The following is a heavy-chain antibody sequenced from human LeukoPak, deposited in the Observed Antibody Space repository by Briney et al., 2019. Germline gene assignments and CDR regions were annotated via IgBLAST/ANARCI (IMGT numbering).Heavy chain of an antibody. V-gene: IGHV3-48*03. Sequence: GGSLRLSCAASGFTFSNYEMNWVRQAPGKGLEWISHISNTGDIIHYADSVEGRFTISRDNAKNSLYLQMNSLRAEDTAVYYCAKDATAAVGTVYMDVWGKGTTVTVSS. J-gene: IGHJ6*03. CDR3: AKDATAAVGTVYMDV. CDR1: GFTFSNYE. CDR2: ISNTGDII. D-gene: IGHD6-13*01.